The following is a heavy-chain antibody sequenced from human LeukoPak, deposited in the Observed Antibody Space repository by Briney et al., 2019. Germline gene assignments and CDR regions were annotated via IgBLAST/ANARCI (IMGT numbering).Heavy chain of an antibody. J-gene: IGHJ4*02. V-gene: IGHV3-30*02. Sequence: GGSLRLSCAASGFPFSSYGMHWVRQAPGKGLEWVAFIRYDGSNKYYADSVKGRFTISRDNSKNTLYLQMNSLRAEDTAVYYCAKGAAAYNDYWGQGTLVTVSS. D-gene: IGHD6-13*01. CDR2: IRYDGSNK. CDR3: AKGAAAYNDY. CDR1: GFPFSSYG.